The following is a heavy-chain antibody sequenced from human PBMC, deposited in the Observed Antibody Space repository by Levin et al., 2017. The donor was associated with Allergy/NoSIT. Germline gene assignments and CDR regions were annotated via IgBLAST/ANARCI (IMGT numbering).Heavy chain of an antibody. CDR3: VREPPYNCAPLDY. D-gene: IGHD1-1*01. V-gene: IGHV3-48*01. Sequence: GGSLRLSCAASGFVFRSYSMNWVRQAPGKGLEWISYISSSSSTMHYADSVKGRFTISRDNAKNSLYLQMNSLRGDDTAVYYCVREPPYNCAPLDYWGQGTLVTVSS. CDR1: GFVFRSYS. CDR2: ISSSSSTM. J-gene: IGHJ4*02.